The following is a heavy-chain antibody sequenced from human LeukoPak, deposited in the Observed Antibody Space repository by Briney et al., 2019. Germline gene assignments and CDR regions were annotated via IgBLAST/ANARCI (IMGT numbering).Heavy chain of an antibody. Sequence: PGGSLRLSCAASGFTFSSYSMNWVRQAPGKGLEWVSSISSSSSYIYYADSVKGRFTISRDNSKNTLYLQMNSLRAEDTAVYYCAKDLVEMATPDPYWGQGTLVTVSS. D-gene: IGHD5-24*01. V-gene: IGHV3-21*01. CDR3: AKDLVEMATPDPY. J-gene: IGHJ4*02. CDR2: ISSSSSYI. CDR1: GFTFSSYS.